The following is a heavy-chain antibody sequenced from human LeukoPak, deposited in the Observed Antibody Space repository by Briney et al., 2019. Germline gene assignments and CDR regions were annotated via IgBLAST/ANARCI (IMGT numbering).Heavy chain of an antibody. V-gene: IGHV4-38-2*02. CDR1: GYSISSGYY. D-gene: IGHD6-13*01. Sequence: PSETLSLTCTVSGYSISSGYYWGWIRQPPGKGLEWIGSIYHSGSTYYNPSLKSRVTISVDTSKNQFSLKLSSVTAADTAVYYCARDRPAAGRVDYWGQGTLVTVSS. J-gene: IGHJ4*02. CDR3: ARDRPAAGRVDY. CDR2: IYHSGST.